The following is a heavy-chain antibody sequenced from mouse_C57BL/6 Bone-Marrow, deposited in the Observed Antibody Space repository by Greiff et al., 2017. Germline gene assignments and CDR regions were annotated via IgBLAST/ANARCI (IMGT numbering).Heavy chain of an antibody. CDR3: ARFFAY. V-gene: IGHV5-4*01. Sequence: EVQGVESGGGLVKPGGSLKLSCAASGFTFSSYAMSWVRQTPEKRLEWVATISDGGSYTYYPDNVKGRFTISRDNAKNNLYLQMSHLKSEDTAMYYCARFFAYWGQGTLVTVSA. CDR2: ISDGGSYT. CDR1: GFTFSSYA. J-gene: IGHJ3*01.